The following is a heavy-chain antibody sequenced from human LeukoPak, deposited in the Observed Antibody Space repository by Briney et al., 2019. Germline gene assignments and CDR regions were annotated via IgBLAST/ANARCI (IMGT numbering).Heavy chain of an antibody. J-gene: IGHJ4*02. CDR3: AGLVGRYSSGLYYYYFGY. Sequence: RSETLSLTCTVSGDSINSLDLWSWVRQPPGKGLEWIGEMYLSGTTHSNPSVKSRVTISIDKSKNQFFLNLSSVTAADTAVYYCAGLVGRYSSGLYYYYFGYWGQGTLVTVSS. CDR2: MYLSGTT. V-gene: IGHV4-4*02. CDR1: GDSINSLDL. D-gene: IGHD3-22*01.